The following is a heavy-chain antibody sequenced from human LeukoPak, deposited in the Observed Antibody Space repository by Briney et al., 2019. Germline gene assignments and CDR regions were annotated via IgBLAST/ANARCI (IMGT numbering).Heavy chain of an antibody. CDR2: INPNSGGT. Sequence: ASVQVSCKASGYTFTDYYMYWVRQAPGQGLEWMGWINPNSGGTNYAQKFQGRVTMTRDTSISTAYMDLSSLRSDDTAMYYCARMWSTATSGWNWFDPWGQGTLVTVSS. CDR1: GYTFTDYY. D-gene: IGHD6-13*01. V-gene: IGHV1-2*02. J-gene: IGHJ5*02. CDR3: ARMWSTATSGWNWFDP.